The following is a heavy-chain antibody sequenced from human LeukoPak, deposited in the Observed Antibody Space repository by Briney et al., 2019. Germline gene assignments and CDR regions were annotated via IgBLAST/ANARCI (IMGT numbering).Heavy chain of an antibody. V-gene: IGHV3-21*01. CDR2: ISSSSSYI. J-gene: IGHJ4*02. D-gene: IGHD2-15*01. Sequence: GGSLRLSCAASGFTFSSYSMNWVRQAPGKGLEWVSSISSSSSYIYYADSVKGRFTISRDNAKNSLYLQMNSLRAEDTAVYYCARDHEVVVPRYIDYWGQGTLVTVSS. CDR1: GFTFSSYS. CDR3: ARDHEVVVPRYIDY.